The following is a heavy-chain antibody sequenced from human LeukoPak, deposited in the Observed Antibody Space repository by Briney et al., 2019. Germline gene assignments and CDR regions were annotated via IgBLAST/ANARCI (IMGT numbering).Heavy chain of an antibody. V-gene: IGHV4-4*07. CDR3: ASDAFYDSGGYFYY. CDR1: GGSISIFY. D-gene: IGHD3-22*01. J-gene: IGHJ4*02. Sequence: SETLSLTCTVSGGSISIFYWSCIRQPAGKGLEWIGRISTSGNSDYNPSLKSRVTMSVDTSKNQFSLKLSSVTAADTAVYYCASDAFYDSGGYFYYWGQGTLVTVSS. CDR2: ISTSGNS.